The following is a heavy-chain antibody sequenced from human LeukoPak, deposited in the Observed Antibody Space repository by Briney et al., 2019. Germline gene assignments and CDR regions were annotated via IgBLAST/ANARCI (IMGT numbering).Heavy chain of an antibody. CDR2: INHSGST. D-gene: IGHD6-13*01. J-gene: IGHJ5*02. Sequence: SETLSLTCAVYGGSFSGYYWSWIRRPPGKGLEWIGEINHSGSTNYNPSLKSRVTISVDTSKNQFSLKLNSVTAADTAVYYCARGRRRQQLVNWFDPWGQGTLVTVSS. CDR3: ARGRRRQQLVNWFDP. CDR1: GGSFSGYY. V-gene: IGHV4-34*01.